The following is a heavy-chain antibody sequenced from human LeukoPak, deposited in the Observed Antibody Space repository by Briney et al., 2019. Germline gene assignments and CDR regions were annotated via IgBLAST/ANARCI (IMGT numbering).Heavy chain of an antibody. J-gene: IGHJ6*03. V-gene: IGHV3-21*01. CDR3: ASGQPKGSIAVAGEKYYTDV. CDR1: GFTFSSYS. Sequence: GGSLRLSCAASGFTFSSYSMNWVRQAPGKGLEWVSSISSSSSYIYYADSVEGRFTISRDNAKNSLYLQMNGLRAEDTAVYYCASGQPKGSIAVAGEKYYTDVWGKGTTVTVSS. D-gene: IGHD6-19*01. CDR2: ISSSSSYI.